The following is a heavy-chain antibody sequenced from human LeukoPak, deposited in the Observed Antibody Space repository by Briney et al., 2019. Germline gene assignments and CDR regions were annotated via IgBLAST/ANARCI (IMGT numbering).Heavy chain of an antibody. CDR3: ARGYSSGWYADYYYYMDV. J-gene: IGHJ6*03. CDR2: IEQDGSEK. D-gene: IGHD6-19*01. CDR1: GFTFSSYW. Sequence: GGSLRLSCAASGFTFSSYWMSWVRQAPGKGLEWVANIEQDGSEKYYVDSVKGRFTISRDNAKNSLYLQMNSLRAEDTAVYYCARGYSSGWYADYYYYMDVWGKGTTATISS. V-gene: IGHV3-7*01.